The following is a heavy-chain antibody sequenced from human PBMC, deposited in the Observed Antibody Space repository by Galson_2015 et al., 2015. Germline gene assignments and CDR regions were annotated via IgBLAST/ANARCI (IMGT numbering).Heavy chain of an antibody. D-gene: IGHD3-22*01. CDR1: GFTFSSYA. CDR2: ISYDGSNK. V-gene: IGHV3-30-3*01. CDR3: AREGDLVVSLFDY. J-gene: IGHJ4*02. Sequence: SLRLSCAASGFTFSSYAMHWVRQAPGKGLEWVAVISYDGSNKYYADSVKGRFTISRDNSKNTLYLQMNSLRAEDTAVYYCAREGDLVVSLFDYWGQGTLVTVSS.